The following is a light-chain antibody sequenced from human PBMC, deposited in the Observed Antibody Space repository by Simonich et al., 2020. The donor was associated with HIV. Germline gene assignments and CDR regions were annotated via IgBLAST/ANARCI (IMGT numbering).Light chain of an antibody. CDR2: WAS. V-gene: IGKV4-1*01. CDR3: QQYYTAPQT. J-gene: IGKJ2*01. CDR1: QSVLYSSNNKNY. Sequence: DIVMTQSPDSLAVSLGVRATINCKSSQSVLYSSNNKNYLGWYQQKPRQPPKLLISWASTRESGVPDRFSGSGSGTDFTLTISSLQVEDVAVYYCQQYYTAPQTFGQGTKLEIK.